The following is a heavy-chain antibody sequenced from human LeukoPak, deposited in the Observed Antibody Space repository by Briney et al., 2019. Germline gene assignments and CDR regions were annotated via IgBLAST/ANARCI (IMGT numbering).Heavy chain of an antibody. CDR2: IRNDGSKK. Sequence: GGSLRLSCAASGFSFSTYGMHWVRQAPGKGLEWVAFIRNDGSKKYYADSVKGRFTISRDNSKNTLYLQMNSLRAEDTAVYYCAKDRDMASSSWFQHWGQGTLVTVSS. CDR1: GFSFSTYG. J-gene: IGHJ1*01. V-gene: IGHV3-30*02. D-gene: IGHD6-6*01. CDR3: AKDRDMASSSWFQH.